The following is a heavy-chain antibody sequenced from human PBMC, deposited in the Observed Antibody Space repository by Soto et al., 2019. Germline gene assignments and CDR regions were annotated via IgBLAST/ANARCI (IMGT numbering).Heavy chain of an antibody. Sequence: GASVKVSCKASGNTFTSYAMHWVRQAPGQGLEWMGWISAYNGNTNYAQKLQGRVTMTTDTSTSTAYMELRCLRSDDTAIYYCEGFCSGGSCYPIDFWGHGTLVTVSS. J-gene: IGHJ4*01. V-gene: IGHV1-18*01. CDR3: EGFCSGGSCYPIDF. CDR2: ISAYNGNT. D-gene: IGHD2-15*01. CDR1: GNTFTSYA.